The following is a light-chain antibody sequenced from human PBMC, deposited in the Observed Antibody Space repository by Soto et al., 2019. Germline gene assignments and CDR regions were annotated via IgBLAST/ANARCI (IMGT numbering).Light chain of an antibody. CDR1: QDIGND. CDR3: LQHNSYPRA. J-gene: IGKJ1*01. Sequence: DIQMTQSPSSLSASVGDRVTITCLASQDIGNDLGWYQQKPGKAPKRLIYAASSLESGVPARFSGSGSGTEFTLTISSLQPEDFATYYCLQHNSYPRAFGQGTKVEIK. V-gene: IGKV1-17*01. CDR2: AAS.